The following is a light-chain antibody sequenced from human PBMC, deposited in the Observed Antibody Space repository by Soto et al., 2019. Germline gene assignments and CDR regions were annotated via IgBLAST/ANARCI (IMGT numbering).Light chain of an antibody. CDR2: AAS. CDR1: QSISAY. CDR3: QQSYSTPRT. V-gene: IGKV1-39*01. Sequence: DIQMTQSPSSLSASVGDSVTITCRASQSISAYLNWYQQKPGKAPKVLIHAASTLQSGVPSRFSGSGSGTDFTRTIIGLQPEDFATYYCQQSYSTPRTFGQGTKREMK. J-gene: IGKJ2*01.